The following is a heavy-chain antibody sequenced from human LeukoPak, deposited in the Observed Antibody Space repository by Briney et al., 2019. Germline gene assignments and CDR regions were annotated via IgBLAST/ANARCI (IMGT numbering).Heavy chain of an antibody. D-gene: IGHD3-10*01. CDR2: IYSGGST. V-gene: IGHV3-66*01. CDR3: ARGRSGSYGFFDY. J-gene: IGHJ4*02. CDR1: GFTVSSNY. Sequence: GSLRLSCAASGFTVSSNYMSWVRQAPGKGLEWVSVIYSGGSTYYAAPVKGRFTISRDNAKNTVYLQMNSLRAEDTAVYYCARGRSGSYGFFDYWSLGNLVTVSS.